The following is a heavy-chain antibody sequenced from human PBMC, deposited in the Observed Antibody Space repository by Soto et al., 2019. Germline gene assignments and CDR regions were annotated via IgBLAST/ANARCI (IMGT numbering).Heavy chain of an antibody. J-gene: IGHJ4*02. D-gene: IGHD4-17*01. CDR1: GYTFTSYG. CDR2: ISAYNGNT. Sequence: ASVKVSCKASGYTFTSYGISWVRQAPGQGLEWMGWISAYNGNTNYAQKLQGRVTMTRDTSTSTVYMELSSLRSEDTAVYYCARLGITVTYFDYWGQGTLVTVSS. CDR3: ARLGITVTYFDY. V-gene: IGHV1-18*01.